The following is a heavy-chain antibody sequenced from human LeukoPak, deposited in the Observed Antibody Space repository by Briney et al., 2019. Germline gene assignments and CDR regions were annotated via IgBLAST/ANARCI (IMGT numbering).Heavy chain of an antibody. J-gene: IGHJ6*02. CDR1: GFTFSSYA. D-gene: IGHD6-6*01. Sequence: GGSLRLSCAASGFTFSSYAMSWVRQAPGKGLEWVSAISGSGGSTYYADSVKGRLTISRDNSKNTLYLQMNSLRAEDTAVYYCAKAPGGSSPSSYGMDVWGQGTTVTVSS. CDR2: ISGSGGST. CDR3: AKAPGGSSPSSYGMDV. V-gene: IGHV3-23*01.